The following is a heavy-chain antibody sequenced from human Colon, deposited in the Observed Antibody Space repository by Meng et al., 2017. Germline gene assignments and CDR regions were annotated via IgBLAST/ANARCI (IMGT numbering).Heavy chain of an antibody. Sequence: ELPGSGPGLVEPSGTLSLTCAVSGGSISSSNYWSWVRQPPGKGLEWIGQIYLSGSPSYNPSLESRVTISVDKSKNQLSLRLTSVTAADTAIYYCARHGGWHFDYWGQGTLVTVSS. J-gene: IGHJ4*02. D-gene: IGHD6-19*01. CDR2: IYLSGSP. V-gene: IGHV4-4*02. CDR3: ARHGGWHFDY. CDR1: GGSISSSNY.